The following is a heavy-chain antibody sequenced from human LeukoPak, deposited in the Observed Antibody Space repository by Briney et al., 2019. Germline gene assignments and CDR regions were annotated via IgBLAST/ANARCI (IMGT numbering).Heavy chain of an antibody. J-gene: IGHJ4*02. CDR1: GGSISSSSYY. CDR2: IYYSGST. V-gene: IGHV4-39*07. Sequence: SETLSLTCTVSGGSISSSSYYWGWIRQPPGKGLEWIGSIYYSGSTYYNPSLKSRVTISVDTSKNQFSLKLSSVTAADTAVYYCARGHNYDSSGYYYLGYIDYWGQGTLVTVSS. D-gene: IGHD3-22*01. CDR3: ARGHNYDSSGYYYLGYIDY.